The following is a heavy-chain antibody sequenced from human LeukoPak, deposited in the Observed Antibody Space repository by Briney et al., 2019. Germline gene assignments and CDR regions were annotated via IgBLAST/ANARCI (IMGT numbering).Heavy chain of an antibody. D-gene: IGHD6-19*01. J-gene: IGHJ4*02. CDR3: ASSGWQIHFEY. V-gene: IGHV3-7*02. CDR1: GFTFTDHW. Sequence: GGSLTLSCAASGFTFTDHWMSWVRQAPGKGLEWVAHIRQDGSQKFYLDSVKGRFTISRDNAKKSVFLLMNSLRAEDTGVYYCASSGWQIHFEYWGQGTLVTVSS. CDR2: IRQDGSQK.